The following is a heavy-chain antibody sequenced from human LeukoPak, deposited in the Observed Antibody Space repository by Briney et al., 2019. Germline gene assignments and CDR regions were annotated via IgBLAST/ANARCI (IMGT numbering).Heavy chain of an antibody. J-gene: IGHJ3*02. CDR1: GFTFGDYG. D-gene: IGHD4-17*01. V-gene: IGHV3-20*04. CDR3: ARVNTVTTGNAFDI. Sequence: GGSLSLSCAASGFTFGDYGMSWVRQVPGKGLEWVSGINWIGGSTGYADSVKGRFTISRDNAKNSLYLQMNSLRAEDTAVYYCARVNTVTTGNAFDIWGQGTMVTVSS. CDR2: INWIGGST.